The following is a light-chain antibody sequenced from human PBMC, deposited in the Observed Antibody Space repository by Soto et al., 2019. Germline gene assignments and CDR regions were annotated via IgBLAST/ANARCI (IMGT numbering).Light chain of an antibody. V-gene: IGKV3-20*01. Sequence: VLTQSPGTLSLSPGERATISCRASQSISSSYLAWYQHKPGQAPRLLIYGASSRATGIPHRLSGSESGTDFTLTISRLEPEDCGVYYCQQYGGSPPYTFGQGTRLEIK. CDR1: QSISSSY. J-gene: IGKJ2*01. CDR2: GAS. CDR3: QQYGGSPPYT.